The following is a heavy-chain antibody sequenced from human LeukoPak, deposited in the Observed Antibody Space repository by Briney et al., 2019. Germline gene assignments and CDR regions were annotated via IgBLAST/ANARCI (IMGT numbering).Heavy chain of an antibody. J-gene: IGHJ4*02. CDR2: IYHSGST. CDR1: GGSISSGGYS. CDR3: VNADY. Sequence: SQTLSLTCAVSGGSISSGGYSWSWIRQPPGKGLEWIGYIYHSGSTYYNPSLKSRVTISVDRSKNQFSLKLSSVTAADTAVYYCVNADYWGQGTLVTVSS. V-gene: IGHV4-30-2*01.